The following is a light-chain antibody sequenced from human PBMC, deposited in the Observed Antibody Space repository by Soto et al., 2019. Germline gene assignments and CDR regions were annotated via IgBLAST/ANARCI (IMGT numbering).Light chain of an antibody. CDR3: QQLNTYPLT. CDR1: QVLSSY. J-gene: IGKJ4*01. Sequence: DIQLTQSPSFLSASVRDRVTITCRASQVLSSYLAWYQQKPGKAPKLLIYGVSTLQSGVPSRLSGSGSGTEFTLTISSLQPEDFATYYCQQLNTYPLTFGGGTKVEIK. CDR2: GVS. V-gene: IGKV1-9*01.